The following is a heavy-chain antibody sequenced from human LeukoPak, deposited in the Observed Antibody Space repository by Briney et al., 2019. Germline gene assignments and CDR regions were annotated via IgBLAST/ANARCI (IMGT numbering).Heavy chain of an antibody. D-gene: IGHD2-15*01. CDR3: AKGGRQVRLPFDY. CDR2: ISWNSGSI. Sequence: GGSLRLSCAASGFTLGDYAMHWVRQAPGKGLEWVSGISWNSGSIGYADSVKGRFTISRDNAKNSLYLQMNSLRAEDTALYYCAKGGRQVRLPFDYWGQGTLVTVSS. J-gene: IGHJ4*02. V-gene: IGHV3-9*01. CDR1: GFTLGDYA.